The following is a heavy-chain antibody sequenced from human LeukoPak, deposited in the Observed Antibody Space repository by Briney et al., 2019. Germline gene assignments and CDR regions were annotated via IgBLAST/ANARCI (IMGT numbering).Heavy chain of an antibody. Sequence: GASVKVPCKASGYTFTNYDINWVRQAPGQGLEWMGLINPDRYKTDSAQEFRGRVTMTRDTSTSTAYMELSGLRFEDTAVYYCARSEYFYNSGSPIYYYYGMDVWGLGTTVTVSS. CDR3: ARSEYFYNSGSPIYYYYGMDV. J-gene: IGHJ6*02. CDR2: INPDRYKT. V-gene: IGHV1-8*01. D-gene: IGHD3-10*01. CDR1: GYTFTNYD.